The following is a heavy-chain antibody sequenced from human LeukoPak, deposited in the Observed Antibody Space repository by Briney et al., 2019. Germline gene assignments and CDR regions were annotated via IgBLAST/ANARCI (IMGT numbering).Heavy chain of an antibody. CDR1: GDSISMHY. CDR3: ARFSEYYHSSVHYLDY. D-gene: IGHD3-22*01. CDR2: IYYTGST. J-gene: IGHJ4*02. V-gene: IGHV4-59*11. Sequence: SETLSLTCSVSGDSISMHYWSWIRQSPGKGLESLGYIYYTGSTNYNPSLKSRVTMSVDTSRNQFFLRLSSVTAADTAVYYCARFSEYYHSSVHYLDYWGQGTLVSVSS.